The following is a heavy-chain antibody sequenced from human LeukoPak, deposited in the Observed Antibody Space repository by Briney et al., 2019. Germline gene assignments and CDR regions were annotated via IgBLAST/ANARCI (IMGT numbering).Heavy chain of an antibody. CDR2: MSGSGGST. Sequence: PGGSLRLSCAASGFTFSSYDMSWVRQAPGKGLEWVSGMSGSGGSTYYADPVKGRFTISRDNSKNTLYLQMNSLRAEDTAVYYCTTEYNFNYYDSSGYYYWGQGTLVTVSS. J-gene: IGHJ4*02. CDR3: TTEYNFNYYDSSGYYY. D-gene: IGHD3-22*01. V-gene: IGHV3-23*01. CDR1: GFTFSSYD.